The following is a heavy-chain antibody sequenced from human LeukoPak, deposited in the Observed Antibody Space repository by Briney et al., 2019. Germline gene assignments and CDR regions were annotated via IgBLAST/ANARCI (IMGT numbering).Heavy chain of an antibody. D-gene: IGHD6-19*01. CDR1: GGSISSYY. J-gene: IGHJ5*02. V-gene: IGHV4-59*08. CDR3: ARHRNQITVAGTWWFDP. Sequence: PSETLSLTCTVSGGSISSYYWSWIRQPPGKGLEWTGYIYYSGSTNYNPSLKSRVTISVDTSKNQFSLKLSSVTAADTAVYYCARHRNQITVAGTWWFDPWGQGTLVTVSS. CDR2: IYYSGST.